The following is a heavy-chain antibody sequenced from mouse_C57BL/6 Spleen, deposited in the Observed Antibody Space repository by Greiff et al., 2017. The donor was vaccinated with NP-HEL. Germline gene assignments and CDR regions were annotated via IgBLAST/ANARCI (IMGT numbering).Heavy chain of an antibody. CDR3: ARSRELGPYFDY. J-gene: IGHJ2*01. V-gene: IGHV1-26*01. CDR2: INPNNGGT. D-gene: IGHD4-1*01. Sequence: EVQLQQSGPELVKPGASVKISCKASGYTFTDYYMNWVKQSHGKSLEWIGDINPNNGGTSYNQKFKGKATLTVDKSSSTAYMELRSLTSEDSAVYYFARSRELGPYFDYWGQGTTLTVSS. CDR1: GYTFTDYY.